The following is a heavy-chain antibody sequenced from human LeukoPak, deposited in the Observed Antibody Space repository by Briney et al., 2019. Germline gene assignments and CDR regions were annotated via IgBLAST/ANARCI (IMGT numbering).Heavy chain of an antibody. CDR3: AKVGSYYGSGSSRWFDP. Sequence: GGSLRLSCAASGFTFSRYGMHWVRQAPGKGLEWVSFTRFDGKNKYYADSVKGRFTISKDSSKNTLYLQMNSLRAEDTAVYYCAKVGSYYGSGSSRWFDPWGQGTLVTVSS. J-gene: IGHJ5*02. CDR2: TRFDGKNK. D-gene: IGHD3-10*01. V-gene: IGHV3-30*02. CDR1: GFTFSRYG.